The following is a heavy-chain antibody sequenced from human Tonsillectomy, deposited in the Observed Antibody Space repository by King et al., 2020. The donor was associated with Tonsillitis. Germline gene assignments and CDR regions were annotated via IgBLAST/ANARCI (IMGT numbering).Heavy chain of an antibody. V-gene: IGHV4-30-4*07. CDR3: ARDGSSSWYYFDY. Sequence: QLQESGPGLVKPSQTLSLTCAVSGGSISSSDYSWHWIRQPPGKGLEWIGYISYSGSTCYNPSLKSRVTISLDTSKNQFSLKLSSVTAADTAVYYCARDGSSSWYYFDYWGQGTLVTVSS. CDR2: ISYSGST. J-gene: IGHJ4*02. CDR1: GGSISSSDYS. D-gene: IGHD6-13*01.